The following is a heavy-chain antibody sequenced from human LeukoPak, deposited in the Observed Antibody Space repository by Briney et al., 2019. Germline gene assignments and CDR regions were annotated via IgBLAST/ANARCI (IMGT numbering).Heavy chain of an antibody. J-gene: IGHJ3*02. Sequence: ASVKVSCKASGGTLSSYAISWVRQAPGQGLEWMGGIIPIFGTANYAQKFQGRVTITADESTSTAYMELSSLRSEDTAVYYCAREGLGRAFDIWGQGTMVTVSS. CDR1: GGTLSSYA. CDR3: AREGLGRAFDI. D-gene: IGHD3-16*01. V-gene: IGHV1-69*01. CDR2: IIPIFGTA.